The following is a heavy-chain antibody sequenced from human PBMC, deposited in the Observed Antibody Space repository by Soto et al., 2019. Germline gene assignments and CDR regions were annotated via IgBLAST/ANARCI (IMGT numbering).Heavy chain of an antibody. V-gene: IGHV1-58*01. D-gene: IGHD3-22*01. CDR1: GFTFTSSA. CDR3: AVGGNYYDSSGYDY. CDR2: IVVGSGNT. Sequence: ASVKVSCKASGFTFTSSAVQWVRQARGQRLEWIGWIVVGSGNTNYAQKFQERVTITRDMSTSTAYMELSSLRSEDTAVYYCAVGGNYYDSSGYDYWGQGTLLTVSS. J-gene: IGHJ4*02.